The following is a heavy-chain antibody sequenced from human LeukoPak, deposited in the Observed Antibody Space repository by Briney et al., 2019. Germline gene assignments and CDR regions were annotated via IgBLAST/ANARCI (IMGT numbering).Heavy chain of an antibody. Sequence: PSETLSLTCTGSSGSINTVYWSWLRQPPGKGLEWIGYIYYSGSTSYNPSLKSRVTISVDTPKNQFSLKLTSVTAADTAVYYCASQHWGSNYFDYWGQGTPVTVSS. CDR3: ASQHWGSNYFDY. CDR2: IYYSGST. V-gene: IGHV4-59*01. CDR1: SGSINTVY. J-gene: IGHJ4*02. D-gene: IGHD7-27*01.